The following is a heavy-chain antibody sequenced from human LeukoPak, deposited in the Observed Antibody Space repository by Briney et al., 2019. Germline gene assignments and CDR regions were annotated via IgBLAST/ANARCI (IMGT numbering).Heavy chain of an antibody. CDR1: GGSFSGYY. CDR3: ANHSPARNESSNWFDP. V-gene: IGHV4-34*01. CDR2: IYHSGST. Sequence: SETLSLTCAVYGGSFSGYYWSWIRQPPGKGLEWVGEIYHSGSTSYNPSLKSRVTISVDTSKNQFPLKLSSVTAADTAVYYCANHSPARNESSNWFDPWGQGTLVTVSS. J-gene: IGHJ5*02. D-gene: IGHD1-1*01.